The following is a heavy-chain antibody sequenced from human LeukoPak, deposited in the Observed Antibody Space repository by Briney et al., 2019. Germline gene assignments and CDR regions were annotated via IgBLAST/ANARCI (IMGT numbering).Heavy chain of an antibody. Sequence: GGSLRLSCAASGFTFSSYAMSWVRQAPGKGLEWVSAISGSGGSTYYADSVKGRFTISRDNSKNTLYLQMNSLRAEDTAVYYCAEDPPGYSYGTWDYWGQGTLVTVSS. D-gene: IGHD5-18*01. CDR2: ISGSGGST. J-gene: IGHJ4*02. V-gene: IGHV3-23*01. CDR1: GFTFSSYA. CDR3: AEDPPGYSYGTWDY.